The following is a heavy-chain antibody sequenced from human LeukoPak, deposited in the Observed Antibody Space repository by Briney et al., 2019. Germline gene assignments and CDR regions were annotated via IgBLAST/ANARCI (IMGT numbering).Heavy chain of an antibody. J-gene: IGHJ6*03. V-gene: IGHV4-61*02. CDR2: IYTSGST. D-gene: IGHD2-8*01. CDR3: ASGPPVLDYYYMDV. Sequence: SETLSLTCTVSGGSISSGSYYWSWIRQPAGKGLEWIGRIYTSGSTNYNPSLKSRVTISVDTSKNQFSLKLSSVTAADTAVYYCASGPPVLDYYYMDVWGKGTTVTVSS. CDR1: GGSISSGSYY.